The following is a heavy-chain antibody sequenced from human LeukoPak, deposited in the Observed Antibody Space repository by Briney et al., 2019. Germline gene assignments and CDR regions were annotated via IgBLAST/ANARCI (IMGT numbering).Heavy chain of an antibody. J-gene: IGHJ4*02. CDR1: GYTFTSYD. V-gene: IGHV1-2*02. D-gene: IGHD3-3*01. CDR2: INPNSGGT. Sequence: ASVKVSCKASGYTFTSYDINWVRQAPGQGLEWMGWINPNSGGTNYAQKFQGRVTMTRDTSISTAYMELSRLRSDDTAVYYCARDFWSGYYFLDYWGQGTLVTVSS. CDR3: ARDFWSGYYFLDY.